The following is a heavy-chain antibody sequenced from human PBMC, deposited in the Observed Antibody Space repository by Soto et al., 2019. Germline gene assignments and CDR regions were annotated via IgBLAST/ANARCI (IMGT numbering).Heavy chain of an antibody. V-gene: IGHV3-48*01. CDR3: ARDCGRGYGRDV. CDR1: GFTFKNYN. CDR2: ISGAGGTI. J-gene: IGHJ6*02. Sequence: EVQVVESGGGLVQPGGSLRLSCAGSGFTFKNYNMNWVRQAPGKGLEWISYISGAGGTIYYADSVKGRFTISRNNAKNSLDLQMKSLRAEGPAVYYCARDCGRGYGRDVWGQGTTVTVSS.